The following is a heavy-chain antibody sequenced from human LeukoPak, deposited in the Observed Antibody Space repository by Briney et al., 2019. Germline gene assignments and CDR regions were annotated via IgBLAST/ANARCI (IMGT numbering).Heavy chain of an antibody. Sequence: GASVKVSCKASGYTFTSYGISWVRQAPGQGLEWMGWISAYNGNTNYAQKLQGRVTMTTDTSTSTAYMELRSLRSDDTAVYYCARDPYPGPAAAYNWFDPWGQGTLATVSS. CDR2: ISAYNGNT. CDR1: GYTFTSYG. J-gene: IGHJ5*02. D-gene: IGHD6-13*01. CDR3: ARDPYPGPAAAYNWFDP. V-gene: IGHV1-18*01.